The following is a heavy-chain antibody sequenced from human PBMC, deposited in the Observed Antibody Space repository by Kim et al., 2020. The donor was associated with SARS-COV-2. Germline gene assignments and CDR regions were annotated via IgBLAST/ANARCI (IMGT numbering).Heavy chain of an antibody. CDR2: INASSGNT. CDR1: GYTFTSYA. Sequence: ASVKVSCKASGYTFTSYAMHWVRQAPGQGLEWMGWINASSGNTNYAQKFQGRVTMTRDTSTSTAYMELSSLRSEDTAVYYCARDRADSSGWYGPYYYYYGMDVWGQGTTVTVSS. CDR3: ARDRADSSGWYGPYYYYYGMDV. D-gene: IGHD6-13*01. V-gene: IGHV1-3*01. J-gene: IGHJ6*02.